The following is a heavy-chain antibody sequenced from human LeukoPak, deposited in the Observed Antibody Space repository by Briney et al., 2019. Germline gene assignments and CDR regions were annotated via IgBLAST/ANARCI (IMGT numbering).Heavy chain of an antibody. CDR3: ARASGGYYNNWFDP. Sequence: PSETLSLTCTVSGGSISSSSYYWGWIRQPPGKGLEWMGYIYYSGSTNYNPSLKSRVTISVDTSRNQFSLKLSSVTAADTAVYYCARASGGYYNNWFDPWGQGTLVTVSS. J-gene: IGHJ5*02. V-gene: IGHV4-61*05. CDR1: GGSISSSSYY. D-gene: IGHD3-22*01. CDR2: IYYSGST.